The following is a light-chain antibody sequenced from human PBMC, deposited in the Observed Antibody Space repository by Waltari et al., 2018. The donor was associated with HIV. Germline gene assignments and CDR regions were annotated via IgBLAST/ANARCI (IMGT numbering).Light chain of an antibody. V-gene: IGKV4-1*01. Sequence: DIVMTQSPDSLSVSLGEWATINCKSSLSVLFSSNSKNYLAWYQQKPGQPPKLLIYWASTRESGVPDRFSGSGSGTDFTLTISSLQAEDVAVYYCQQYYSSPQTFGPGTKVDIK. CDR3: QQYYSSPQT. CDR2: WAS. J-gene: IGKJ3*01. CDR1: LSVLFSSNSKNY.